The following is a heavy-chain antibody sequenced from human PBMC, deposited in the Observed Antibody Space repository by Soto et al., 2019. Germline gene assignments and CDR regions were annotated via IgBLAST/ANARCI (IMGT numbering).Heavy chain of an antibody. J-gene: IGHJ4*02. Sequence: SETLSLTCAVYGGSFSGYYWSWIRQPPRKGLEWIGEINHSGSTNYNPSLKSRVTISVDTSKNQFSLKLSSVTAADPAVYYCARRGYSGYAGLDYWGQGTLVTVSS. CDR1: GGSFSGYY. V-gene: IGHV4-34*01. CDR2: INHSGST. D-gene: IGHD5-12*01. CDR3: ARRGYSGYAGLDY.